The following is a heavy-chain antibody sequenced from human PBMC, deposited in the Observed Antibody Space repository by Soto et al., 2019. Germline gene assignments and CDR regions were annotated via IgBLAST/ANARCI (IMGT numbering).Heavy chain of an antibody. V-gene: IGHV4-59*08. Sequence: QVQLQESGPGLVKPSETLSLTLTVSGCSISSYYWSWIRQPPGKGLGWIGYIYYSGSTNYNPSLKSRVTISVDTSKNQFSLKLNSMTAADTAVYYCARHNYGSGSTYFDYWGQGTLVTVSS. J-gene: IGHJ4*02. D-gene: IGHD3-10*01. CDR1: GCSISSYY. CDR3: ARHNYGSGSTYFDY. CDR2: IYYSGST.